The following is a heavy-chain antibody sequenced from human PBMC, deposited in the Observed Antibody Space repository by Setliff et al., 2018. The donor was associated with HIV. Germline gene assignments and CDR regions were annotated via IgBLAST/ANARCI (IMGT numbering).Heavy chain of an antibody. Sequence: ASVKVSCKASGDTCRSHAISWVRQGPGQGLEWMGGIIPIIATTNYAQKFQDRVTITADEFTNTAYMEVSSLRSEDTAVYYCARNGPHGSGWYNYCDFWGQGTLFTVSS. D-gene: IGHD6-19*01. CDR3: ARNGPHGSGWYNYCDF. CDR2: IIPIIATT. CDR1: GDTCRSHA. J-gene: IGHJ4*02. V-gene: IGHV1-69*13.